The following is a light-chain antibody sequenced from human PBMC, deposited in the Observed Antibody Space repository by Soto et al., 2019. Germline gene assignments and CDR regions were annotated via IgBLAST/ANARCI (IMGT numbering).Light chain of an antibody. V-gene: IGLV1-40*01. CDR1: SSKIGAGYD. CDR3: QSYDSSLGGPVV. CDR2: GNS. J-gene: IGLJ2*01. Sequence: QSVLTQPPSVSGAPGQRVTISCTGSSSKIGAGYDVHWYQQLPGTAPKLLIYGNSNRPSGVPDRFSGSKSGTSASLAITGLQAEDEADYYSQSYDSSLGGPVVFGGGTKLTVL.